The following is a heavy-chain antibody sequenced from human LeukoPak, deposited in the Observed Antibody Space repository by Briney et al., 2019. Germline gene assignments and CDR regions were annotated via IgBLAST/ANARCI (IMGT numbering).Heavy chain of an antibody. CDR2: ISGSGGST. CDR1: GFTSSSYA. J-gene: IGHJ6*03. D-gene: IGHD2-2*01. V-gene: IGHV3-23*01. CDR3: AKGYCSSTSCSHYYYYYYMDV. Sequence: PGGSLRLSCAASGFTSSSYAMSWVRQAPGKGLEWVSAISGSGGSTYYADSVKGRFTISRDNSKNTLYLQMNSLRAEDTAVYYCAKGYCSSTSCSHYYYYYYMDVWGKGTTVTVSS.